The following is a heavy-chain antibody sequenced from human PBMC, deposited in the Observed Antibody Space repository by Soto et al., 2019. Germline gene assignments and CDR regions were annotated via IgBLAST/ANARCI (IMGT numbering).Heavy chain of an antibody. CDR1: GFTFSDYY. CDR2: IRSSDSTI. D-gene: IGHD3-10*01. CDR3: ARIGPPLDY. Sequence: QVQLVESGGGLVKPGGSLRLSCAASGFTFSDYYMSWISQAPGKGLVWVSYIRSSDSTIYYADSVKGRFTISRDNAENSLHLKMNSFRSEDTAVYYGARIGPPLDYWGQGTLVTVSS. J-gene: IGHJ4*02. V-gene: IGHV3-11*01.